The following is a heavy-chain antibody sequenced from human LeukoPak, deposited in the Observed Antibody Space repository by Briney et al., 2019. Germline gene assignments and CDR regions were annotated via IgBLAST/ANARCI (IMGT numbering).Heavy chain of an antibody. D-gene: IGHD2-2*01. Sequence: GGSLRLSSAASGFTFSSYSMNWVRQAPGKGLEWVSYISSSSSTIYYADSVKGRFTISRDNAKNSLYLQMNSLRAEDTAVYYCARDRGIVVGRFDPWGQGTLVTVSS. CDR3: ARDRGIVVGRFDP. V-gene: IGHV3-48*04. CDR1: GFTFSSYS. CDR2: ISSSSSTI. J-gene: IGHJ5*02.